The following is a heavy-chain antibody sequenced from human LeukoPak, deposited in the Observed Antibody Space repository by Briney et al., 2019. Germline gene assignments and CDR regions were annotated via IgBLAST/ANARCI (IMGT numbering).Heavy chain of an antibody. Sequence: SETLTLTCAVSGLSFSSYCWHWVRQAPGKGLEWVGEINHSGSTNYNPSLKSRVTISVDTSKNQFSLKLSSVTAADTAVYYCARVSASTWAFDIWGQGTMVTVSS. CDR1: GLSFSSYC. J-gene: IGHJ3*02. V-gene: IGHV4-34*01. CDR2: INHSGST. CDR3: ARVSASTWAFDI. D-gene: IGHD5/OR15-5a*01.